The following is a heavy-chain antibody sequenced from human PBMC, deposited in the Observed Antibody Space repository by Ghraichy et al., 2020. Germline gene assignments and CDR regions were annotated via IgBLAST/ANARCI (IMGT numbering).Heavy chain of an antibody. V-gene: IGHV1-8*01. Sequence: ASVKVSCKASGYTFTNFDINWVRQATGQGLEWMGWMNPNSGNTGYAQKFQGRVTMTRNTSISTAYMELSSLRSEDTAVYYCAKAYCSSTSCSRRNWFDPWGQGTLVTVSS. J-gene: IGHJ5*02. CDR2: MNPNSGNT. D-gene: IGHD2-2*01. CDR3: AKAYCSSTSCSRRNWFDP. CDR1: GYTFTNFD.